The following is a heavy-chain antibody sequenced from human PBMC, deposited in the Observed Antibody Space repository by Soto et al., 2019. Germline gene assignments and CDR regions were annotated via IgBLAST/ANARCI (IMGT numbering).Heavy chain of an antibody. J-gene: IGHJ5*02. CDR3: ARAWDIVVVPAAPGWFDP. D-gene: IGHD2-2*01. Sequence: PSETLSLTCTVSGGSISSYYWSWIRQPPGKGLEWIGYIYYSGSTNYNPSLKSRVTISVDTSKNQFSLKLSSVTAADTAVYYCARAWDIVVVPAAPGWFDPWGQGTLVTVSS. CDR2: IYYSGST. CDR1: GGSISSYY. V-gene: IGHV4-59*01.